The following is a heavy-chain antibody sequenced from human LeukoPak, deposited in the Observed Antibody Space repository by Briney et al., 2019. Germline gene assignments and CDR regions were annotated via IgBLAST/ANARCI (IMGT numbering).Heavy chain of an antibody. CDR3: ARQAVGTTSYFPPELDY. CDR1: GFTFSTYW. V-gene: IGHV3-7*01. CDR2: IKQDGSEK. Sequence: GGSLRLFCAASGFTFSTYWMNWVRQAPGKGLEWVANIKQDGSEKYYVDSVKGRFTISRDNAKNSLYLQMNSLRAEDTAVYYCARQAVGTTSYFPPELDYWGQGTLVTVSS. J-gene: IGHJ4*02. D-gene: IGHD1-26*01.